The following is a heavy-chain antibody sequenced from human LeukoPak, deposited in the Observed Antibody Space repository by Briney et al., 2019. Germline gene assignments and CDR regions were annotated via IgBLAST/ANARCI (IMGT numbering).Heavy chain of an antibody. V-gene: IGHV1-18*01. D-gene: IGHD1-20*01. Sequence: ASVKVSCKASGYTFTSYGISWVRQAPGQGLEWMGWISAYNGNTNYAQKLQGRVTMTTDTSTSTAYMELRSLRSDDTAVYYCARSDPHNWNDLFDYWGQGTLVTVSS. CDR2: ISAYNGNT. J-gene: IGHJ4*02. CDR1: GYTFTSYG. CDR3: ARSDPHNWNDLFDY.